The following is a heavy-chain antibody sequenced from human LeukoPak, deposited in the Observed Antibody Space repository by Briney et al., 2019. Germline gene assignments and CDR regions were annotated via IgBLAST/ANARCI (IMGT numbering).Heavy chain of an antibody. D-gene: IGHD3-22*01. J-gene: IGHJ6*03. CDR2: IYSGGST. CDR1: GFTVSSNY. V-gene: IGHV3-53*01. Sequence: GGSLRLSCAASGFTVSSNYMSWVRQAPGKGLEWVSVIYSGGSTYYADSVKGRFTISRDNSKNTLYLQMNSLRAEDTAVYYCARVAQDTMIVVVIRYYYYYYMDVWGKGTTVTISS. CDR3: ARVAQDTMIVVVIRYYYYYYMDV.